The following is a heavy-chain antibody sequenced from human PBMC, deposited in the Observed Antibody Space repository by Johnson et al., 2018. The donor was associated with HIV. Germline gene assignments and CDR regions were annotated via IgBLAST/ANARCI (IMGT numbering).Heavy chain of an antibody. V-gene: IGHV3-15*01. CDR3: ARYLTEKTPNAFDI. CDR1: GFTFNNAW. D-gene: IGHD2-15*01. Sequence: VQLVESGGGLVKPWGSLRLSCAVSGFTFNNAWVSWVRQAPGKGLEWVGRIKSKTDGGTTDYAAPVKGRFTFSRDASKNTLYVQMNSLRAEDTAVYYCARYLTEKTPNAFDIWGQGTMVTVSS. J-gene: IGHJ3*02. CDR2: IKSKTDGGTT.